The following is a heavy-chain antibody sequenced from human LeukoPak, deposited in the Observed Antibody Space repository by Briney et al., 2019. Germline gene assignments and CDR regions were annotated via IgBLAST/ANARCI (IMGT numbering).Heavy chain of an antibody. D-gene: IGHD3-10*01. CDR3: AREGRGYYFDY. CDR2: ISWNSISI. CDR1: GFTFDDYA. J-gene: IGHJ4*02. V-gene: IGHV3-9*01. Sequence: GRSLRLSCAASGFTFDDYAMHWVRQAPGKGLEWVSGISWNSISIGYADSVKGRFTISRDNAKNSLYLQMNSLRAEDTAVYYCAREGRGYYFDYWGQGTLVTVSS.